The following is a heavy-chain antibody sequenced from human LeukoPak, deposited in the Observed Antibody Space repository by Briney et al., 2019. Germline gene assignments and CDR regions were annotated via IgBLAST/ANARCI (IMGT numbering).Heavy chain of an antibody. V-gene: IGHV3-66*01. CDR3: ARGAYYDILTGYGPFDY. CDR2: ICSGGST. Sequence: GGSLRLSCAASGFTLSSNYMSWVRQAPGKGLEWVSGICSGGSTYYADSVKGRFTISADNSKNTLYLQMNGLRAEDTAVYYCARGAYYDILTGYGPFDYWGQGTLVTVSP. J-gene: IGHJ4*02. D-gene: IGHD3-9*01. CDR1: GFTLSSNY.